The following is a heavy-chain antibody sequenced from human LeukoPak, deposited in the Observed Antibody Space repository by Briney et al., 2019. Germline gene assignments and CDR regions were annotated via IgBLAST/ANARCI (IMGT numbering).Heavy chain of an antibody. CDR2: ISSSSSTT. J-gene: IGHJ4*02. CDR3: ARGRGYCSSSSCSIFDY. D-gene: IGHD2-2*03. Sequence: PGGSLRLSCAASGFTFKSYSMNWVRQAPGKGLEWVSYISSSSSTTYYADSVKGRFAISRDNAKNPLYLQMNSLRVEDTAVYYCARGRGYCSSSSCSIFDYWGQGTLVTVSS. CDR1: GFTFKSYS. V-gene: IGHV3-48*01.